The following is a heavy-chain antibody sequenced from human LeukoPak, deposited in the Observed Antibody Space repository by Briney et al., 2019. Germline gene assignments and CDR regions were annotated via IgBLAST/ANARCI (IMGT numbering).Heavy chain of an antibody. CDR3: AKDPEWELLFLWDY. V-gene: IGHV3-23*01. CDR1: GFTFSSYA. CDR2: ISGSGGST. D-gene: IGHD1-26*01. Sequence: AGGSLRLSCAASGFTFSSYAMSWVRQAPGKGLEWVSAISGSGGSTYYADSVKGRFTISRDNSKNTLYLQMNSLRAEDTAVYYCAKDPEWELLFLWDYWGQGTLVTVSS. J-gene: IGHJ4*02.